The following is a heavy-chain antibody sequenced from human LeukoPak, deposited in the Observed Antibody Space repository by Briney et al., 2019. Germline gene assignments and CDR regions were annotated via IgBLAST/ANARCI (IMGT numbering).Heavy chain of an antibody. J-gene: IGHJ5*02. V-gene: IGHV3-7*01. CDR3: ARDILAAAGPNWFDP. D-gene: IGHD6-13*01. CDR2: IKQDGSEK. CDR1: GFTFSSYW. Sequence: GGSLRLSCAASGFTFSSYWMSWVRQAPGKGLEWVANIKQDGSEKYYVDSVKGRFTISRDNAKNSLYLQMNSLRAEDTAVYYCARDILAAAGPNWFDPWGQGTLVTVSS.